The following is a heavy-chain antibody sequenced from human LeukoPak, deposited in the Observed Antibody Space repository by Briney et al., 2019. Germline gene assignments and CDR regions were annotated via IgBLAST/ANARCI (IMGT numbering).Heavy chain of an antibody. D-gene: IGHD3-22*01. CDR3: ANLGPYYYDSSRYEGFDI. CDR2: INHSGST. V-gene: IGHV4-34*01. Sequence: SETLSLTCAVYGGSFSGYDWTWICQPPGKRLEWIGEINHSGSTNYNPSLKRGVSMSIETSKNQFSLRLTSVTAADTAVYYCANLGPYYYDSSRYEGFDIWGQGTMVTVSS. CDR1: GGSFSGYD. J-gene: IGHJ3*02.